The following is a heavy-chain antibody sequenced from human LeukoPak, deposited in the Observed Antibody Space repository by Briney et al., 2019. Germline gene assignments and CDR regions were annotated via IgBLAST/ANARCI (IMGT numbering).Heavy chain of an antibody. Sequence: ASVKVSCKASGYTFTGYYMHWVRQAPGQGLEWMGWINPSSGGTNYAQKFQGRVTMTRDTSISTAYMELSRLRSDDTAVYYCARLWGYYDSSGYFWFDPWGQGTLVTVSS. J-gene: IGHJ5*02. CDR1: GYTFTGYY. V-gene: IGHV1-2*02. CDR2: INPSSGGT. D-gene: IGHD3-22*01. CDR3: ARLWGYYDSSGYFWFDP.